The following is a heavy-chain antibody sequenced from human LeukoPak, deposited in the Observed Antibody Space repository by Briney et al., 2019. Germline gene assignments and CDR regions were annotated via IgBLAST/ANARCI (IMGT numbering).Heavy chain of an antibody. CDR1: GFTFSSYS. CDR3: ARIIYYDSSGNNIYYYYGMDV. J-gene: IGHJ6*02. CDR2: ISSSSSYI. Sequence: PGRSLRLSCAASGFTFSSYSMNWVRQAPGKGLEWVSSISSSSSYIYYADSVKGRFPISRDNAKNSLYLQMNSLRAEDTAVYYCARIIYYDSSGNNIYYYYGMDVWGQGTTVTVSS. V-gene: IGHV3-21*01. D-gene: IGHD3-22*01.